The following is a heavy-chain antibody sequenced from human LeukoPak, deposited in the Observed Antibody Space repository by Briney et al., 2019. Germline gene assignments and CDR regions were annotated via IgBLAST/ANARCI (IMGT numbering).Heavy chain of an antibody. D-gene: IGHD3-22*01. CDR3: ARAGGLIYYDLVSHGDY. J-gene: IGHJ4*02. V-gene: IGHV3-48*04. Sequence: GGSLRLSCAASGFTFSSYSMNWVRQAPGKGLEWISYISSSSSTIYYAASVRGRFTISRDNAKNSLCLQMNSLGAEDTAVYFCARAGGLIYYDLVSHGDYWGQGTLVTVSS. CDR1: GFTFSSYS. CDR2: ISSSSSTI.